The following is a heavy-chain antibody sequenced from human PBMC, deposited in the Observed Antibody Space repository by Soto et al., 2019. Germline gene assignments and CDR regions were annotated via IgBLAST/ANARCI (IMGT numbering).Heavy chain of an antibody. CDR1: GYSFTDYH. J-gene: IGHJ6*02. V-gene: IGHV1-2*04. Sequence: ASVKVSCKASGYSFTDYHIHWVRQAPGQGLEWLGRINPKSGGTSTAQKFQGWVPMTTDTSISTASMELTTLTSDDTAIYYCARGDSTDCSNGVCSFFYNHDMDVWGQGTTVTVSS. CDR2: INPKSGGT. CDR3: ARGDSTDCSNGVCSFFYNHDMDV. D-gene: IGHD2-8*01.